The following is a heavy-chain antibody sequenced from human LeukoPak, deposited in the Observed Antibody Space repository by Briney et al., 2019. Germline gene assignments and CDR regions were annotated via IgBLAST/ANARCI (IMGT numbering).Heavy chain of an antibody. J-gene: IGHJ4*02. CDR3: AREEDGYNTNLFDY. Sequence: GGSLRLSCAASGFTFNTYAMHWVRQAPGKGLEWVAVISYDGSNKYYADSVKGRFTISRDNSKNTLYLQMNSLRAEDTAVYYCAREEDGYNTNLFDYWGQGTLVTVSS. CDR2: ISYDGSNK. D-gene: IGHD5-24*01. CDR1: GFTFNTYA. V-gene: IGHV3-30-3*01.